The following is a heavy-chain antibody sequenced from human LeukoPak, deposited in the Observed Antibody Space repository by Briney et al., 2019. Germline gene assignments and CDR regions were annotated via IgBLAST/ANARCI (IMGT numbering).Heavy chain of an antibody. D-gene: IGHD6-19*01. V-gene: IGHV3-30*04. Sequence: GGSLRLSCAASGFTFTDYHMHWVRQTPGKGLEWVAVVSFDGNSKYYADSVRGRFTVSRDQSKNTVYLEMNSLRAEDTAVFYCATSKLARSTGWLDYWGQGTLVTVSS. CDR2: VSFDGNSK. J-gene: IGHJ4*02. CDR3: ATSKLARSTGWLDY. CDR1: GFTFTDYH.